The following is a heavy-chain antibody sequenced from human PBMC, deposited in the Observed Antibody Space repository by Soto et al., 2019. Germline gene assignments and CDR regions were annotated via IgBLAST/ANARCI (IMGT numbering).Heavy chain of an antibody. Sequence: SETLSLTCTVSGGSISTYYWGWIRQPPGKRLEWIGYIYYSGTTNYNPSLKSRVTISVDLSKNQFSLRLSSVTTADTTLYYCARTTAVPNSLRSRYFFDYWGQGTLVTVSS. J-gene: IGHJ4*02. D-gene: IGHD4-17*01. CDR1: GGSISTYY. CDR3: ARTTAVPNSLRSRYFFDY. CDR2: IYYSGTT. V-gene: IGHV4-59*01.